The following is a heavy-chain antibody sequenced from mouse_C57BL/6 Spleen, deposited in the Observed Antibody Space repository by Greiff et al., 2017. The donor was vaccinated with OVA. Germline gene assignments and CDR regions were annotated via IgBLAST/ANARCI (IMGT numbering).Heavy chain of an antibody. Sequence: QVQLKESGAELVKPGASVKMSCKASGYTFTSYWITWVKQRPGQGLEWIGDIYPGSGSTNYNEKFKSKATLTVDTSSSTAYMQLSSLTSEDSAVYYCARGLGEDWGQGTTLTVSS. V-gene: IGHV1-55*01. D-gene: IGHD4-1*01. J-gene: IGHJ2*01. CDR1: GYTFTSYW. CDR2: IYPGSGST. CDR3: ARGLGED.